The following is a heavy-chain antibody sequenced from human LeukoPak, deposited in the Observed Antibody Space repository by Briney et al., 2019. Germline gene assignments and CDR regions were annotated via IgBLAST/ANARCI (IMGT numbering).Heavy chain of an antibody. CDR3: ARATFFDY. Sequence: PGGSLRLSCAASGFTVSSNYMSWVRQAPGKGLEWVSVIYSGGSTDYADSVKGRFTISRDNAKNTLYLQMNSLRAEDTAVYYCARATFFDYWGQGTLVTVSS. V-gene: IGHV3-53*01. CDR2: IYSGGST. J-gene: IGHJ4*02. CDR1: GFTVSSNY.